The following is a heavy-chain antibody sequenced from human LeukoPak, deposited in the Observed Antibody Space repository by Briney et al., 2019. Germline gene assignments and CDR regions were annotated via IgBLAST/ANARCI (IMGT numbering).Heavy chain of an antibody. CDR3: AGEPRSPGSIVGATQGDDY. D-gene: IGHD1-26*01. J-gene: IGHJ4*02. CDR1: GGSISSSSYY. CDR2: IYYSGST. V-gene: IGHV4-39*02. Sequence: PSETLSLTCTVSGGSISSSSYYWGWIRQPPGKGLEWIGSIYYSGSTYYNPSLKSRVTISVDTSKNQFSLKLSSVTAADTAVYYCAGEPRSPGSIVGATQGDDYWGQGTLVTVSS.